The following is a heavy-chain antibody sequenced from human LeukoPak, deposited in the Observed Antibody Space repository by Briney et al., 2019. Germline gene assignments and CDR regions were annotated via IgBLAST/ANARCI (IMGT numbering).Heavy chain of an antibody. CDR2: IYTSGST. Sequence: SETLSLTCTVSGGSISSYYWRWIRQPAGKGLEWIGRIYTSGSTNYNPSLKSRVTMSVDTSKNQFSLKLSSVTAADTAVYYCARYIAAFNWFDPWGQGTLVTVSS. CDR1: GGSISSYY. J-gene: IGHJ5*02. CDR3: ARYIAAFNWFDP. V-gene: IGHV4-4*07. D-gene: IGHD2-21*01.